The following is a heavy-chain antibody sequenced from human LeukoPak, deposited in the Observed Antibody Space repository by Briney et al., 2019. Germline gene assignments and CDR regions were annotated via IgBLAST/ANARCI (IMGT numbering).Heavy chain of an antibody. CDR1: GFTFSSYD. CDR2: IGTAGDT. Sequence: PGGSLRLSCAASGFTFSSYDMHWVRQATGKGLEWVSAIGTAGDTYYPGSVKGRFTISRENAKNSLYLQMNSLRAGDTAVYYCARAIGEYCGGECYSYLFDYWGQGTLVTVSS. CDR3: ARAIGEYCGGECYSYLFDY. D-gene: IGHD2-21*01. J-gene: IGHJ4*02. V-gene: IGHV3-13*01.